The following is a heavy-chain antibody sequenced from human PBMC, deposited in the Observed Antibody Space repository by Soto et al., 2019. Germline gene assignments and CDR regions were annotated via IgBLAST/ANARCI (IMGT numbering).Heavy chain of an antibody. CDR2: IYYSGST. Sequence: PSETLSLTCTVSGGSISSGGYYWSWLRQHPGKDLVWIVYIYYSGSTYYNPSLKSRVTISVDTSKNQLSLKLSSVTAADTAVYYCERGVTTRKCYYNGIDVWGQGTTVTVSS. D-gene: IGHD4-4*01. V-gene: IGHV4-31*03. CDR1: GGSISSGGYY. CDR3: ERGVTTRKCYYNGIDV. J-gene: IGHJ6*02.